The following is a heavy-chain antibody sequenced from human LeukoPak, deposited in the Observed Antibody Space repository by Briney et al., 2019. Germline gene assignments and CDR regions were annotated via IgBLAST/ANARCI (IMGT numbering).Heavy chain of an antibody. J-gene: IGHJ4*02. CDR2: INPNSGGT. Sequence: ASVTVSCKASGYTFTGYYMHWVRQAPGQGLEWMGWINPNSGGTNYAQKFQGRVTMTRDTSISTAYMELSRLRSDDTAVYYCARSPLLLWFGELNREPFDYWGQGTLVTVSS. CDR1: GYTFTGYY. D-gene: IGHD3-10*01. CDR3: ARSPLLLWFGELNREPFDY. V-gene: IGHV1-2*02.